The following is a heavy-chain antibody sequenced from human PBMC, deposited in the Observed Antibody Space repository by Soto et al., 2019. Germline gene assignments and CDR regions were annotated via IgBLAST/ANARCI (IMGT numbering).Heavy chain of an antibody. CDR1: GDSVSSTSSA. Sequence: LSLTCAISGDSVSSTSSAWNWIMQSPSRGLEWLGRTYYRSKWYNHYAVSVKSRITVNPDTSKNQFYLQLNSVTPEDTAVYYCARSGPGGYIDYWGQGTLVTVSS. CDR3: ARSGPGGYIDY. D-gene: IGHD3-22*01. J-gene: IGHJ4*02. V-gene: IGHV6-1*01. CDR2: TYYRSKWYN.